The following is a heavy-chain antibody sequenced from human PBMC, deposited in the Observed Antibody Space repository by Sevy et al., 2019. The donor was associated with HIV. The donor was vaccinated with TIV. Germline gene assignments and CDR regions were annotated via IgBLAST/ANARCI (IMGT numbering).Heavy chain of an antibody. D-gene: IGHD1-1*01. CDR1: GFTFSTYG. CDR2: ITHDGSKK. CDR3: AKDLVRGNGYYLYGIDV. V-gene: IGHV3-30*18. Sequence: GGSLRLSCAASGFTFSTYGMHWVRQAQGKGLEWVAAITHDGSKKYYADSVKGRLTISRDNSKNTLFLQVNSLRAEDTAVFYCAKDLVRGNGYYLYGIDVWGQGATVTVSS. J-gene: IGHJ6*02.